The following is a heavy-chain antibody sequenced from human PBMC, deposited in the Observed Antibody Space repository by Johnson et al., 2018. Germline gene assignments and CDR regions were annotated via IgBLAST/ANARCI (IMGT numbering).Heavy chain of an antibody. D-gene: IGHD3-3*01. Sequence: VQLVESGGGVVQPGRSLRLSCAASGFTFDDYAMHWVRQAPGKGLAWVSCISWNSGSIGYADSVKGRFTISRANAKNSLYLQMNSLRAEDTALYYCAKAPVGWLGEGAEYFQHWGQGTLVTVSS. CDR2: ISWNSGSI. CDR3: AKAPVGWLGEGAEYFQH. J-gene: IGHJ1*01. V-gene: IGHV3-9*01. CDR1: GFTFDDYA.